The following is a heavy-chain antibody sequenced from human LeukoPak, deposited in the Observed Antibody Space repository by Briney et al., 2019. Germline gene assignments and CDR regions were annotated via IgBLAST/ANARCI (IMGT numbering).Heavy chain of an antibody. CDR2: ISSSSSYI. J-gene: IGHJ3*02. CDR3: ARGDYYDSSGYYYVHAFDI. V-gene: IGHV3-21*01. CDR1: GFTFSSYS. Sequence: GGSLRLSCAASGFTFSSYSMNWVRQAPGKGLEWVSSISSSSSYIYYADSVKGRFTISRDNAKNSLYLQMNSLRAEDTAVYYCARGDYYDSSGYYYVHAFDIWGQGTMVTVSS. D-gene: IGHD3-22*01.